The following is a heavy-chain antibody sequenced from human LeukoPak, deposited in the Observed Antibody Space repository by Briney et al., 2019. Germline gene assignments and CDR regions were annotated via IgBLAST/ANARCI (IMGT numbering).Heavy chain of an antibody. J-gene: IGHJ4*02. V-gene: IGHV4-34*01. Sequence: SETLSLTCAVYGGSFSGYYWSWIRQPPGKGLEWIGEINHSGSTNYNPSLKSRVTISVDTSKNQFSLKLSSVTAADTAVYYCARWPLGYCSSTSCYSFDYWGQGTLVTVSS. CDR1: GGSFSGYY. D-gene: IGHD2-2*01. CDR3: ARWPLGYCSSTSCYSFDY. CDR2: INHSGST.